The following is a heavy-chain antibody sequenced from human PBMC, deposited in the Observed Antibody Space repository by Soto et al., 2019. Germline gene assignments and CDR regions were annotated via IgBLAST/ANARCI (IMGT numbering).Heavy chain of an antibody. D-gene: IGHD1-7*01. J-gene: IGHJ3*02. CDR2: ISAYNGNT. CDR1: GDSFTSYG. CDR3: ARDVRWRVLYDWNYARAFDI. Sequence: GASVKLSCKACGDSFTSYGISWVRQAPGQGLEWMGWISAYNGNTNYAQKLQGRVTMTTDTSTSTAYMELRSLRSDDTAVYYCARDVRWRVLYDWNYARAFDIWGQGTMVTVSS. V-gene: IGHV1-18*01.